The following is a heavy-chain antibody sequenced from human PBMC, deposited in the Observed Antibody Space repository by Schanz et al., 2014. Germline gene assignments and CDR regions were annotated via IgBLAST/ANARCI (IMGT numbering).Heavy chain of an antibody. CDR1: GFSFSTHA. D-gene: IGHD6-13*01. V-gene: IGHV3-23*04. CDR2: INTSGGSR. J-gene: IGHJ4*02. Sequence: EVQLVESGGGLVQPGGSPRLSCAASGFSFSTHAMSWVRQAPGQGLEWVSGINTSGGSRYYAESVKGRFTISRDNSKNLVVLQMNSLRVDDTAVYYCTKEDATALWYFEHWGQGTLVTVSS. CDR3: TKEDATALWYFEH.